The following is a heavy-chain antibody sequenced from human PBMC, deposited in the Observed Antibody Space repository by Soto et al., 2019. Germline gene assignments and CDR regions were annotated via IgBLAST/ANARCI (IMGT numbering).Heavy chain of an antibody. J-gene: IGHJ5*02. V-gene: IGHV1-18*01. CDR1: GYTFTSYG. Sequence: ASVKVSCKASGYTFTSYGISWVRRAPGQGLEWMGWISAYNGNTNYAQKLQGRVTMTTDTSTSTAYMELRSLRSDDTAVYYCARDAEIYDFWSGYYKPINWFDPWGQGTLVTVPS. CDR2: ISAYNGNT. D-gene: IGHD3-3*01. CDR3: ARDAEIYDFWSGYYKPINWFDP.